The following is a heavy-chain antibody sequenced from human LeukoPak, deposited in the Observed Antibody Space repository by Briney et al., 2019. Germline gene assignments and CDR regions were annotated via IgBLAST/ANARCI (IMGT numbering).Heavy chain of an antibody. V-gene: IGHV3-33*01. CDR2: IWYDGSNK. Sequence: GGSLRLSCAASGFTFSSYGMHWVRQAPGKGLEWVAVIWYDGSNKYYADSVKGRFTISRDNSKNTLYLQMNSLRAEDTAVYYCAREGTTYYYGSGDNWFDPWGQGTLVTVSS. D-gene: IGHD3-10*01. CDR1: GFTFSSYG. CDR3: AREGTTYYYGSGDNWFDP. J-gene: IGHJ5*02.